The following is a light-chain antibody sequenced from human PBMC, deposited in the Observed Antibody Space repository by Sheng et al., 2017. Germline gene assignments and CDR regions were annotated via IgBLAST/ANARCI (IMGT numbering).Light chain of an antibody. Sequence: DIQMTQSPSTLSASVGDRVTITCRASENIGIWLAWYQQKPGNAPKLLTNTASTLQTGVPSRFSGSGSGTDFTLTISDLQPDDFATYYCQQFSTYSPTFGQGTKVEVK. CDR3: QQFSTYSPT. CDR1: ENIGIW. J-gene: IGKJ1*01. CDR2: TAS. V-gene: IGKV1-5*03.